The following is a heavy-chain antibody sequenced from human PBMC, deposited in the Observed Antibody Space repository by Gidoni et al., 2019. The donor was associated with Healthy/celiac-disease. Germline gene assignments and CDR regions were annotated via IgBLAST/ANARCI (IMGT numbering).Heavy chain of an antibody. V-gene: IGHV1-46*01. CDR2: INPSGGST. Sequence: QVQLVQSGAEVKKPGASVKVSCKASGYTFTSYYMHWVHQAPGQGLEWMGIINPSGGSTSYAQKFQGRVTMTRDTSTSTVYMELSSLRSEDTAVYYCARGGRAYYYGSGSYYTPGDYWGQGTLVTVSS. D-gene: IGHD3-10*01. CDR3: ARGGRAYYYGSGSYYTPGDY. J-gene: IGHJ4*02. CDR1: GYTFTSYY.